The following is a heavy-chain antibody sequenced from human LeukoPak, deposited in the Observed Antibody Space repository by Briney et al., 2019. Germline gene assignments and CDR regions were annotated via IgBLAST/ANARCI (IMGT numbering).Heavy chain of an antibody. CDR2: IYYSGST. V-gene: IGHV4-59*08. CDR1: GDSISSYY. D-gene: IGHD5-18*01. CDR3: ARRRGYSYGGGFDY. Sequence: PSETLSLTCTVSGDSISSYYWNWIRQPPGKGLEWIGYIYYSGSTNYNPSLKSRVTISVDTSKNQFSLRLSSVTAADTAVYYCARRRGYSYGGGFDYWGQGTLVTVSS. J-gene: IGHJ4*02.